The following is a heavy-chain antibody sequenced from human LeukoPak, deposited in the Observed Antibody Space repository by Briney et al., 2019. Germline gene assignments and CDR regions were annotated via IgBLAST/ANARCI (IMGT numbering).Heavy chain of an antibody. CDR3: ARGPSDYYYSMDV. CDR1: GGSISSGGYY. J-gene: IGHJ6*04. V-gene: IGHV4-31*03. Sequence: TLSLTCTVSGGSISSGGYYWSWIRQHPGKGLEWIGYIYYSGSIYYNPSLESRVTISVDTSKNQFSLKLSSVTAADTAVYYCARGPSDYYYSMDVWGKGTTVTVSS. CDR2: IYYSGSI.